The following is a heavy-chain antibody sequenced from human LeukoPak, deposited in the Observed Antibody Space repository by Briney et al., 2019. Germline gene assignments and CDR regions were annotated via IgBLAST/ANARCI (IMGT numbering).Heavy chain of an antibody. J-gene: IGHJ4*02. V-gene: IGHV3-33*06. CDR2: IWYDGSNK. CDR1: GFTFSSYG. D-gene: IGHD7-27*01. CDR3: AKDRETWGSSGFDY. Sequence: GGSLRLSCAASGFTFSSYGTHWVRQAPGKGLEWMAVIWYDGSNKYYADSVKGRFTISRDNSKNTLYLQMNSLRAEDTAVYYCAKDRETWGSSGFDYWGQGTLVTVSS.